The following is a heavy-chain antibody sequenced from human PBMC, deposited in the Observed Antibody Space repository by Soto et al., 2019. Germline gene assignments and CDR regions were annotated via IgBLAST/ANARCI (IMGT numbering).Heavy chain of an antibody. V-gene: IGHV4-59*01. J-gene: IGHJ4*02. D-gene: IGHD6-13*01. CDR2: IYYSGST. CDR1: GGSISSYY. CDR3: ARFSGYSSSWYPADY. Sequence: QVQLQESGPGLVKPSETLSLTCTVSGGSISSYYWSWIRQPPGKGLEWIGYIYYSGSTNYNPSLKSRVTISVDTSKHQFSLKLSSVTAADTAVYYCARFSGYSSSWYPADYWGQGTLVTVSS.